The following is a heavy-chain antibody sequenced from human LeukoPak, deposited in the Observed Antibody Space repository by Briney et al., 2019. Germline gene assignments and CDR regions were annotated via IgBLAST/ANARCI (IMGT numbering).Heavy chain of an antibody. V-gene: IGHV4-39*01. D-gene: IGHD3-10*01. Sequence: SETLSLTCTVSGGSISSSSYYWGWIRQPPGKGLEWIGSIYYSGSTYYNPSLKSRVTISVDTSKNQFSLKLSSVTAADTAVYYCARQGLLWFGDLLGYWGQGTLVTVSS. CDR3: ARQGLLWFGDLLGY. CDR1: GGSISSSSYY. CDR2: IYYSGST. J-gene: IGHJ4*02.